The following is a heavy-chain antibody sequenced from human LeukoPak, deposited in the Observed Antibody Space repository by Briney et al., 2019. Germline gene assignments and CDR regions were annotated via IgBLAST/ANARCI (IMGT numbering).Heavy chain of an antibody. CDR3: ARSNYVWGSYRPRQSDAFGI. J-gene: IGHJ3*02. V-gene: IGHV4-34*01. CDR2: INHSGST. CDR1: RASISTYY. Sequence: SETLSLTCTVSRASISTYYWSWIRQPPGKGLEWIGEINHSGSTNYNPSLKSRATMSVDTSKNQFSLKLSSVTAADTAVYYCARSNYVWGSYRPRQSDAFGIWGQGTMVTVSS. D-gene: IGHD3-16*02.